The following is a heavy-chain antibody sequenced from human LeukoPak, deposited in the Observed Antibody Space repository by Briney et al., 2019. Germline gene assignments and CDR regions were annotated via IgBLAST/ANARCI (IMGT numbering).Heavy chain of an antibody. CDR2: ISSSSSTI. J-gene: IGHJ3*02. CDR1: GFTFSSYS. D-gene: IGHD2-2*01. V-gene: IGHV3-48*01. Sequence: GGSLRLSCAASGFTFSSYSMNWVRQAPGKGLEWVSYISSSSSTIYYADSVKGRFTISRDNSKNTLYLQMNSLRAEDTAVYYCAKDLRDIVVVPAAMPYDAFDIWGQGTMVTVSS. CDR3: AKDLRDIVVVPAAMPYDAFDI.